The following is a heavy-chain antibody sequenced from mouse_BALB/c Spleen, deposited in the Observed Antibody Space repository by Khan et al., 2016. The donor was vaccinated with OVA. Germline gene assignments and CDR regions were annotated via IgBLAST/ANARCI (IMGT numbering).Heavy chain of an antibody. Sequence: VQLKESGAELVKPGASVKLSCTASGFNIKDTYMHWVKQRPEQGLEWIGRIDPANGNTKYDPKFQGKATITADTSSNTAYLQLSSLTSEDTAVYYCARNGNYYYAMDYWGQGTSVTVSS. V-gene: IGHV14-3*02. CDR2: IDPANGNT. D-gene: IGHD2-1*01. CDR3: ARNGNYYYAMDY. J-gene: IGHJ4*01. CDR1: GFNIKDTY.